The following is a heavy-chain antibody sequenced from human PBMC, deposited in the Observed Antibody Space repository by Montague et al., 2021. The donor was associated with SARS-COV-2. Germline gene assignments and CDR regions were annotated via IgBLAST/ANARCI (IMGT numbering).Heavy chain of an antibody. CDR1: GFSFSTYN. D-gene: IGHD5-18*01. CDR2: MSAGGNTR. V-gene: IGHV3-48*03. CDR3: AVYTAVV. Sequence: SLRLSCAGTGFSFSTYNTNWVRQAPGKGLEWISHMSAGGNTRYYADSVKGRFTVSRDNAKNSLYLQMDSLRAEDTVVYYCAVYTAVVLGQGTMVTVSS. J-gene: IGHJ3*01.